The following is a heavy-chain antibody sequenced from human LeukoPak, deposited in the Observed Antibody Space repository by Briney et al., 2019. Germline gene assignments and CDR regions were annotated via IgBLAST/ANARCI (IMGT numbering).Heavy chain of an antibody. CDR2: LGGSDDRT. D-gene: IGHD3-22*01. CDR3: VRDRGFYDTSPPD. J-gene: IGHJ4*02. CDR1: GFTLSNNA. Sequence: PGGSLRLSCVASGFTLSNNAMAWVRQAPGKGLEWVSALGGSDDRTDYADSVQGRFTISRDNSKNTLYLQMSSLRAEDTAVYYCVRDRGFYDTSPPDWGQGTLVTVSS. V-gene: IGHV3-23*01.